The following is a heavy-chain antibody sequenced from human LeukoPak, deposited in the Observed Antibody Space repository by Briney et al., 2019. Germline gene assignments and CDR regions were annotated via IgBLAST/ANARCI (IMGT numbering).Heavy chain of an antibody. CDR2: IKQDGSEK. Sequence: GGSLRLSCAASGFTFSRCWMSWVRQAPGKGLEWVANIKQDGSEKYYVDSVKGRFTISRDNAKNSLYLQMNSLGAEDTAVYYCARHIDSYDFWSGYYIDYWGQGTLVTVSS. J-gene: IGHJ4*02. D-gene: IGHD3-3*01. CDR3: ARHIDSYDFWSGYYIDY. V-gene: IGHV3-7*01. CDR1: GFTFSRCW.